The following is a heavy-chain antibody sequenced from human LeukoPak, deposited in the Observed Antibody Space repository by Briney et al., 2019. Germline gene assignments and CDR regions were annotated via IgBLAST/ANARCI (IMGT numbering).Heavy chain of an antibody. CDR2: ITLHSGDT. CDR3: AREGQLGLDN. D-gene: IGHD1-1*01. Sequence: GASVKVSCKASGDTLTVHYIHWVRQGPGHGLEWLGWITLHSGDTHYAQKFQGRLTMTSDTSISTGYLELRRVQFDDTAVYYCAREGQLGLDNWGQGTLVTVSS. J-gene: IGHJ1*01. V-gene: IGHV1-2*02. CDR1: GDTLTVHY.